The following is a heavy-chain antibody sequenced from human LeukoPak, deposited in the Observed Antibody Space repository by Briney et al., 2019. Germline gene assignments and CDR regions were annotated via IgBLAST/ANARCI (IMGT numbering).Heavy chain of an antibody. V-gene: IGHV3-21*01. Sequence: GASLRLSCSASGFIFSTYNMNWVRQAPGKALEWVSSITSSSSRTFYADSVKGRYTISRDNAKNSLYLQMDSLRAEDTAVYYCARDPYSGGYGAYYYYYMDVWGKGTTVTVSS. CDR1: GFIFSTYN. J-gene: IGHJ6*03. CDR3: ARDPYSGGYGAYYYYYMDV. CDR2: ITSSSSRT. D-gene: IGHD1-26*01.